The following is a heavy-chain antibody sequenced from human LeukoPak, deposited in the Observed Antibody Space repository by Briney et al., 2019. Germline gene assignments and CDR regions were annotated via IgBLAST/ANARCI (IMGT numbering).Heavy chain of an antibody. CDR1: GFTFSSYA. CDR3: AKPRAVGVNAFFDY. CDR2: VSSSGGST. Sequence: GGSLRLSCAASGFTFSSYAMRWVRQAPGKGLEWVSSVSSSGGSTYYADSVKGRFTISRGNSKNTLYLQMNSLRAEDTAVYYCAKPRAVGVNAFFDYWGQGTLVTVSS. V-gene: IGHV3-23*01. J-gene: IGHJ4*02.